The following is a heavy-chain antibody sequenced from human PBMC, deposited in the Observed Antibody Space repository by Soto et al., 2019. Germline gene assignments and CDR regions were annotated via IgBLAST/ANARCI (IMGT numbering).Heavy chain of an antibody. CDR2: ISSSSRYI. V-gene: IGHV3-21*01. CDR3: ARDRGRGGSCYRTYAFDI. CDR1: AFNFSSYT. J-gene: IGHJ3*02. Sequence: EVQLVESGGGLVKPGGSLRLSCAASAFNFSSYTMNWVRQAPGKGLEWVSSISSSSRYIYYADSVKGRFTISRDDAKNSLYLQMNSLRAEDTAVYYCARDRGRGGSCYRTYAFDIWGQGTMVTVSS. D-gene: IGHD2-15*01.